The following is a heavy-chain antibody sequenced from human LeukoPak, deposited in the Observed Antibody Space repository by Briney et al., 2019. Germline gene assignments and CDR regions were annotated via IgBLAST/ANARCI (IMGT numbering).Heavy chain of an antibody. CDR3: ARARLSRYRFDP. CDR1: GYTFTGYY. Sequence: ASVKVSCKASGYTFTGYYMHWVRQAPGQGLEWMGWMNPNTGNTGYAQKFQGRVTMTRNTSITTAYMELSSLRSEDTAVYYCARARLSRYRFDPWGQGTLVTVSS. V-gene: IGHV1-8*02. J-gene: IGHJ5*02. D-gene: IGHD1-14*01. CDR2: MNPNTGNT.